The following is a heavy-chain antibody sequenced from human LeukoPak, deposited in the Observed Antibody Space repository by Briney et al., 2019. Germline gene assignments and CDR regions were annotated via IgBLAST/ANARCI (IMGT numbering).Heavy chain of an antibody. V-gene: IGHV4-39*07. CDR2: IYYSGST. J-gene: IGHJ4*02. CDR3: ARGPIVVPAAIGFDY. Sequence: SETLSLTCTVSGGSISSSSYYWGWIRQPPGKGLEWIGSIYYSGSTYYNPSLKSRVTISVDTSKNQFSLKLSSVTAADTAVYYCARGPIVVPAAIGFDYWGQGTLVTVSS. D-gene: IGHD2-2*01. CDR1: GGSISSSSYY.